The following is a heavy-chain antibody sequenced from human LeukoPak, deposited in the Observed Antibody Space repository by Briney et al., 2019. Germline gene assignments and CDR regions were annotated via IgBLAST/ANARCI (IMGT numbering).Heavy chain of an antibody. CDR3: AKADADIVGAAADY. J-gene: IGHJ4*02. V-gene: IGHV3-9*03. D-gene: IGHD1-26*01. CDR1: GFTLDDYA. CDR2: ISWNSGSI. Sequence: GGSLRLSCAASGFTLDDYAMHWVRQAPGKGLEWVSGISWNSGSIGYADSVKGRFTISRDNAKNSLYLQMNSLRAEDMALYYCAKADADIVGAAADYWGQGTLVTVSS.